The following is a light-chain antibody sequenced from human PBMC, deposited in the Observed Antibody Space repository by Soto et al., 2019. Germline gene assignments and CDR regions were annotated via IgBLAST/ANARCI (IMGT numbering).Light chain of an antibody. CDR1: SSDVGSYNL. V-gene: IGLV2-14*02. Sequence: QSVLTQPASVSGSPGQSITISCTGTSSDVGSYNLVSWYQQHPGKAPKLMIYEGSKRPSGVSNRFSGSESGNTASLTISGLQAEDEADYYCTSFTSSTTLVFGGGTKLTVL. J-gene: IGLJ2*01. CDR3: TSFTSSTTLV. CDR2: EGS.